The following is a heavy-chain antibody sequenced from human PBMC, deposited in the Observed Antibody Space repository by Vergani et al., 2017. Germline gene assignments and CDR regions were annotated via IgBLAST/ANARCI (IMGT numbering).Heavy chain of an antibody. CDR2: IYYSGST. Sequence: QVQLQESGPGLVKPSETLSLTCTVSGGSISSYYWSWIRQPPGKGLEWIGYIYYSGSTNYNPSLKSRVTISVDTSKNQVALKLSSVPAADTAVYYCAGESEGWYGALDIWGQGTMGTVSS. J-gene: IGHJ3*02. D-gene: IGHD6-19*01. CDR1: GGSISSYY. CDR3: AGESEGWYGALDI. V-gene: IGHV4-59*01.